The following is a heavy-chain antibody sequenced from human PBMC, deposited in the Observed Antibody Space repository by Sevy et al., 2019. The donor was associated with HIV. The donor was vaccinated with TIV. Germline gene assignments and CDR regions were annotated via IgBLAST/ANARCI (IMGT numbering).Heavy chain of an antibody. CDR2: KESGGQT. CDR1: GFSVSSYY. V-gene: IGHV3-53*01. Sequence: GGSLRLSCAASGFSVSSYYMGWVRQAPGKGLEWVSTKESGGQTYYADSVRGRFTIARDESANNLVLQLNNLRAEDTGVYYCARMTSTWSIDSWGQGTLVTVSS. CDR3: ARMTSTWSIDS. J-gene: IGHJ4*02.